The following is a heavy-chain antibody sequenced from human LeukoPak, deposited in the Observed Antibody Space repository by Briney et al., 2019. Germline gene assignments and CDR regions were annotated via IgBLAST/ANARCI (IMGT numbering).Heavy chain of an antibody. CDR1: GGTFSSYA. Sequence: ASVKVSCKASGGTFSSYAISWVRQAPGQGLEWMGGIIPIFGTANYAQKFQGRVTITADESTSTAYMELSSLRSEDTAVYYCAREPLGYSGSYFYYYCGMDVWGQGTTVTVSS. CDR2: IIPIFGTA. V-gene: IGHV1-69*13. CDR3: AREPLGYSGSYFYYYCGMDV. J-gene: IGHJ6*02. D-gene: IGHD1-26*01.